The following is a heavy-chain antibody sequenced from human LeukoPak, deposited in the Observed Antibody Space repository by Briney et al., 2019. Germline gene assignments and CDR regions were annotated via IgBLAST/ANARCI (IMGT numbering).Heavy chain of an antibody. CDR2: ISRSGTDT. CDR3: ALYCSGGSCYSIGGAFDI. J-gene: IGHJ3*02. CDR1: GFTFSNYA. Sequence: GGSLRLSSAASGFTFSNYAMSWVRQAPGKRLEWVSAISRSGTDTYYADSVKGRFTISRDNSRNTLYLQMNSLRAEDTAVYFCALYCSGGSCYSIGGAFDIWGQGTLVTVSS. D-gene: IGHD2-15*01. V-gene: IGHV3-23*01.